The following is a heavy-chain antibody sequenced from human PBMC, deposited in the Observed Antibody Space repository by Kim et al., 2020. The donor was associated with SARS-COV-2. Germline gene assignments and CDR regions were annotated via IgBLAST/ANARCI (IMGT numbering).Heavy chain of an antibody. Sequence: ASVKVSCKASGYTFTGYYMHWVRQAPGQGLEWMGWINPNSGGTNYAQKFQGWVTMTRDTSISTAYMELSRLRSDDTAVYYCARGGPQDSSSWKVPRRYNWFDPWGQGTQVTVAS. V-gene: IGHV1-2*04. CDR2: INPNSGGT. CDR1: GYTFTGYY. J-gene: IGHJ5*02. CDR3: ARGGPQDSSSWKVPRRYNWFDP. D-gene: IGHD6-13*01.